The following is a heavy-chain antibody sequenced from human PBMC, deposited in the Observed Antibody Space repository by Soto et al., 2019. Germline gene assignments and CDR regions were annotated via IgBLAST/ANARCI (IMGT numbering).Heavy chain of an antibody. CDR1: GGSISSGDYY. J-gene: IGHJ3*02. V-gene: IGHV4-30-4*01. CDR2: IYYSGST. CDR3: AREGYGDPGAFDI. D-gene: IGHD4-17*01. Sequence: PSETLSLTCTVSGGSISSGDYYWSWIRQPPGKGLEWIGYIYYSGSTYYNPSLKSRVTISVDTSKNQFSLKLSSVTAADTAVYYCAREGYGDPGAFDIWGQGTMVTVSS.